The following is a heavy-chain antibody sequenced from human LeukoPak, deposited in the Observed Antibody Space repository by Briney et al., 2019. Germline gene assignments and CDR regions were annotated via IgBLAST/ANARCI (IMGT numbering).Heavy chain of an antibody. CDR1: GGSISSGGYY. CDR3: ARILGWFDP. D-gene: IGHD3-10*01. J-gene: IGHJ5*02. CDR2: IYYSGST. Sequence: SETLSLTCAVSGGSISSGGYYWSWIRQPPGKGLEWIGYIYYSGSTNYNPSLKSRVTISVDTSKNQFSLKLSSVTAADTAVYYCARILGWFDPWGQGTLVTVSS. V-gene: IGHV4-61*08.